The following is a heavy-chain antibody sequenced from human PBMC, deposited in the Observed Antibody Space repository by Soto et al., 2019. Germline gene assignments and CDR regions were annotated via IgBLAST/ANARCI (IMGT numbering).Heavy chain of an antibody. D-gene: IGHD5-12*01. Sequence: PGGSLRLSCAASGFIFSDYEINWVRQAPGKGLEWVSYISGSGLTIYYADSVKGRFTISRDNAKNSLYLQMNSRGVEDTAVYYCARGPYRNTYNWFDSWGQGTLVTVSS. CDR1: GFIFSDYE. V-gene: IGHV3-48*03. CDR2: ISGSGLTI. CDR3: ARGPYRNTYNWFDS. J-gene: IGHJ5*02.